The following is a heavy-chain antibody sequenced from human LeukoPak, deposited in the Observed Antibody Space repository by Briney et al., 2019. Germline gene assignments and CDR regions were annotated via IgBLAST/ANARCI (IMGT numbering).Heavy chain of an antibody. CDR2: INHSGST. V-gene: IGHV4-34*01. CDR3: ARDTRGGFGNDAFDI. Sequence: SVTLALTCAVYGGSFSGYYWSWIRQPPGKGLEWIGEINHSGSTNYNPSLKSRVTISVDTSKNQFSLKLSSVTAADTAVYYCARDTRGGFGNDAFDIWGQGTMVTVSS. J-gene: IGHJ3*02. D-gene: IGHD2-2*02. CDR1: GGSFSGYY.